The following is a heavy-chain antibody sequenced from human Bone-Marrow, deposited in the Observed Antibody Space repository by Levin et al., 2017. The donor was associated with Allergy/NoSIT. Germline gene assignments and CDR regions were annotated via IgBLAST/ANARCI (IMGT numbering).Heavy chain of an antibody. Sequence: SVKVSCKTSGGTFNTNVFSWVRQAPGHGLEWMGRIIPILGTTYHAQKFQGRVTITADDSTSTVYMELSSLRSEDKAVYYCARGVYYYYYMDVWGKGTTVTVSS. CDR3: ARGVYYYYYMDV. CDR1: GGTFNTNV. V-gene: IGHV1-69*11. J-gene: IGHJ6*03. CDR2: IIPILGTT.